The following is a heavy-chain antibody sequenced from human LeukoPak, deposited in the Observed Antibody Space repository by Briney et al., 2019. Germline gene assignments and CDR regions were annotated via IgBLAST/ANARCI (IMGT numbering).Heavy chain of an antibody. D-gene: IGHD3-10*01. CDR2: ISGSGGST. J-gene: IGHJ4*02. CDR3: AKYGITMVRGVITLFDY. V-gene: IGHV3-23*01. CDR1: GFTFSSYA. Sequence: GGSLRLSCAASGFTFSSYAMSWVRQAPGKGLEWVSAISGSGGSTYYADSVKGRFTISRDNSKNTLYLQMNSLRAEDTAVYYCAKYGITMVRGVITLFDYWGQGTLVTVSS.